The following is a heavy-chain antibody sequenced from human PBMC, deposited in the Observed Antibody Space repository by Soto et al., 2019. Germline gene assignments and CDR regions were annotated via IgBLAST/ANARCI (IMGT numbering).Heavy chain of an antibody. CDR2: IKQDGSEK. CDR1: GFTFSSYW. J-gene: IGHJ4*01. CDR3: SRRDYSDY. V-gene: IGHV3-7*01. Sequence: GGSLRLSCAASGFTFSSYWMNWVRQAPGKGLEWVASIKQDGSEKYYVDSMKGRFTISRDNAKNSLYLQMNSLRAEDTAMYYCSRRDYSDYWGQGTLVTVSS.